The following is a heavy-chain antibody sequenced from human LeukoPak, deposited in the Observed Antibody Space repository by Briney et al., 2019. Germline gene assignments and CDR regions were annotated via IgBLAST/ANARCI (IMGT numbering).Heavy chain of an antibody. CDR3: ARWLELMRNFDW. CDR1: GSTFSDYW. D-gene: IGHD5-24*01. V-gene: IGHV3-7*01. J-gene: IGHJ4*02. Sequence: GGSLRLSCVGSGSTFSDYWMSWVRQAPGKGLEWVANIKQDGSERDYVDALKGRFTISRDNAQNSLYLQMNSLRAEDTAVYYCARWLELMRNFDWWGQGTLVTVSS. CDR2: IKQDGSER.